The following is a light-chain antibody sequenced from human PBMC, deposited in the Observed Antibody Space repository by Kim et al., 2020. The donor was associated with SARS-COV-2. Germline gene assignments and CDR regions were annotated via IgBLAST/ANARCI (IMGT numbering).Light chain of an antibody. Sequence: DIQMTQSPSTLSAFVGNRVTITCRASQSVDSWLAWYQQKPGKAPKLLIYQASKLASRVPSRFSGSGSGTDFTLTISNLQPDDSAIYYCKQYETYWTFGPGTKVDIK. CDR3: KQYETYWT. CDR1: QSVDSW. V-gene: IGKV1-5*03. CDR2: QAS. J-gene: IGKJ1*01.